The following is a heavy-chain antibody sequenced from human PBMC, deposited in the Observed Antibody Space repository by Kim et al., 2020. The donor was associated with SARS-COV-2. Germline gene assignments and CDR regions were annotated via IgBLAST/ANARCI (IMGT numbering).Heavy chain of an antibody. CDR2: IYSGGNST. V-gene: IGHV3-23*03. CDR1: GFTLSSYA. J-gene: IGHJ3*02. CDR3: ARDSRGYTGIRLSFDI. D-gene: IGHD1-26*01. Sequence: GGSLRLSCAASGFTLSSYAMSWVRQAPGKGLEWVSVIYSGGNSTNYADSVKGRFTISRDSSKNTLYLQMNSLTAEDTALYYCARDSRGYTGIRLSFDIWGQGTMVTVSS.